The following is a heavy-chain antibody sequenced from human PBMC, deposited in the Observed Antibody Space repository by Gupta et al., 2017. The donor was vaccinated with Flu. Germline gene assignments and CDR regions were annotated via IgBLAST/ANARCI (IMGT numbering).Heavy chain of an antibody. D-gene: IGHD3-10*01. CDR2: IHASGST. J-gene: IGHJ5*02. V-gene: IGHV4-61*02. Sequence: QVQLQESGPGLVRPSQTLSLTCTVSGGSINNDNSYWRWIRQPAGKGLEWIGRIHASGSTNHNPSLKSRVTVSVDTSKSQFSLSLKSVTAADTAVYYCAREKGISMARGVRRGNWFDTWGQGTRVTVSS. CDR3: AREKGISMARGVRRGNWFDT. CDR1: GGSINNDNSY.